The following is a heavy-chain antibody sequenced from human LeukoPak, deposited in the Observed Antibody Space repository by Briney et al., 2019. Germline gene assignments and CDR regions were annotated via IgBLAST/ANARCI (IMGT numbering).Heavy chain of an antibody. CDR2: SYRRDTT. J-gene: IGHJ4*02. CDR1: GFSVFSNY. CDR3: AKRLLLWENYFDY. Sequence: GGSLRLSCAASGFSVFSNYMTWVRQAPGKGLEWVAVSYRRDTTFYADAVKGRFIISTDSSRKTVYLQMNSLRAEDTAVYYCAKRLLLWENYFDYWGQGTLVTVSS. V-gene: IGHV3-53*01. D-gene: IGHD2-21*02.